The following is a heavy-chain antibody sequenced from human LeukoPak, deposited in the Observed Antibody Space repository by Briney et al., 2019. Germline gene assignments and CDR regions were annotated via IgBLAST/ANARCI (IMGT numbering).Heavy chain of an antibody. CDR1: GGSFSGYY. J-gene: IGHJ4*02. CDR2: INHSGST. CDR3: ARVPGLRRPGACAKYYFDY. D-gene: IGHD4-17*01. V-gene: IGHV4-34*01. Sequence: SETLSLTCAVYGGSFSGYYWSWIRQPPGKGLEWIGEINHSGSTNYNPSLKSRVTISVDTSKNQFSLKLSSVTAADTAVYYCARVPGLRRPGACAKYYFDYWGQGTLVTVSS.